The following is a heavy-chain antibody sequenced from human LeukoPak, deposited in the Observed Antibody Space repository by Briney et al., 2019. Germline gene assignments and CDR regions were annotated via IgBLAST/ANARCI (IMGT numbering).Heavy chain of an antibody. CDR2: ISSSSSYI. V-gene: IGHV3-21*01. CDR3: ARDIYDSGAFDI. J-gene: IGHJ3*02. D-gene: IGHD3-22*01. CDR1: GFTFSSYS. Sequence: PGGSLRLSCAASGFTFSSYSMNWVRQAPGKGLEWVSSISSSSSYIYYADSVKGRFTISRDNAKNSLYLQMNSLRAEDTAVYYCARDIYDSGAFDIWGQGTMVTVSS.